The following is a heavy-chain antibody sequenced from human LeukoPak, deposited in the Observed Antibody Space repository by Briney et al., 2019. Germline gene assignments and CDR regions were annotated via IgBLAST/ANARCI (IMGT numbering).Heavy chain of an antibody. CDR3: ARGELGDSSGFSFFDY. J-gene: IGHJ4*02. CDR2: LNPNSGGT. V-gene: IGHV1-2*02. CDR1: GYTFTAFF. Sequence: ASVKVSCKTSGYTFTAFFIHWVRQAPGQGLEWMGWLNPNSGGTNYAQKFQGRVTMTRDTSISTAYMELSRLRSEDTGVYYCARGELGDSSGFSFFDYWGQGTLVTVSS. D-gene: IGHD3-22*01.